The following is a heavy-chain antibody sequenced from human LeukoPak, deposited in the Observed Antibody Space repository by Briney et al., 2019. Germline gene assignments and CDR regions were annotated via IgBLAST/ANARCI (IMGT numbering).Heavy chain of an antibody. Sequence: PGGSLRLSCAASGFTFSSYAMHWVRQAPGKGLEWVAVISYDGSNKYYADSVKGRFTISRDNSKNTLYLQMNSLRAEDTAVYFCASGKYRYGDNWFDPWGRGTLVTVS. CDR3: ASGKYRYGDNWFDP. CDR1: GFTFSSYA. V-gene: IGHV3-30*04. J-gene: IGHJ5*02. D-gene: IGHD5-18*01. CDR2: ISYDGSNK.